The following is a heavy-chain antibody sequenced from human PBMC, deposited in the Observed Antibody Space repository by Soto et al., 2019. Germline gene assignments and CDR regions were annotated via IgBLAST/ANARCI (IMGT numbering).Heavy chain of an antibody. CDR1: GGSFSGYY. J-gene: IGHJ6*02. Sequence: SETLSLTCTVYGGSFSGYYWSWIRQPPGKGLEWIGEINHSGTINFNPSLKSRLTISLDTSKKHFSLKLSSVTDADTAAYYCARADRTLVTSYSLDVWGQGTTVTVSS. CDR3: ARADRTLVTSYSLDV. D-gene: IGHD2-21*02. V-gene: IGHV4-34*01. CDR2: INHSGTI.